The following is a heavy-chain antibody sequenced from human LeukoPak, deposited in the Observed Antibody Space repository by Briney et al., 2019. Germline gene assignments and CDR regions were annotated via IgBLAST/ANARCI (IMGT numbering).Heavy chain of an antibody. CDR1: GFTFSSYA. V-gene: IGHV3-30*01. CDR3: AGGATMVRGVIITKPLDY. J-gene: IGHJ4*02. Sequence: GGSLRLSWAASGFTFSSYAMHWVRQAPGKGLEWVAVISYDGSNKYYADAVKGRFTISRDNSKNTLYMQMNSLRAEDTAVYYCAGGATMVRGVIITKPLDYWGQGTLVTVSS. CDR2: ISYDGSNK. D-gene: IGHD3-10*01.